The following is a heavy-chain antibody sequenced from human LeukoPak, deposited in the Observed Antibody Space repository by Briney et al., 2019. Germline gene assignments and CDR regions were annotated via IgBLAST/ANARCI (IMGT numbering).Heavy chain of an antibody. CDR1: GFTFSSYG. D-gene: IGHD6-19*01. CDR2: IRYDGSNK. J-gene: IGHJ6*03. V-gene: IGHV3-30*02. Sequence: SGGSLRLSCAASGFTFSSYGMHWVRQAPGKGLEWVAFIRYDGSNKYYADSVKGRFTISRDNSKNTVYLQMNSLRAEDTAVYYCAKDRIAVDGYYYYYYMDVWGKGTTVTVSS. CDR3: AKDRIAVDGYYYYYYMDV.